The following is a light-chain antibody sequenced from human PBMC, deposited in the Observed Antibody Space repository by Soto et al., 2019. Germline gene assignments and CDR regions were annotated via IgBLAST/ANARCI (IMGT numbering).Light chain of an antibody. Sequence: EIVLTQSPGTLSLSPGERATLSCRATPSVSSSYLAWYQQKPGQAPRLLIYGASSRSTGIPDRFSGSGSGTDFTSTISRLEPEDFAVYDCQEYGSSPGTFGPGTKVDIK. V-gene: IGKV3-20*01. J-gene: IGKJ3*01. CDR2: GAS. CDR1: PSVSSSY. CDR3: QEYGSSPGT.